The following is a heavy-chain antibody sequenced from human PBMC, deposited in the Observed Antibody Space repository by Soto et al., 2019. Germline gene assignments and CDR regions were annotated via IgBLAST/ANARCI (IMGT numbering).Heavy chain of an antibody. CDR1: GYSVSSNSAA. J-gene: IGHJ5*02. D-gene: IGHD3-3*01. Sequence: PSQTLSLTCAISGYSVSSNSAAWNWIRQSPSRGLEWLGRTYYRSKWYNDYAVSVKSRITINPDTSKNQFSLQLNSVTPEDTAVYYCARAEPHTIFLPSGNWFDPWGQGTLVTVSS. CDR3: ARAEPHTIFLPSGNWFDP. CDR2: TYYRSKWYN. V-gene: IGHV6-1*01.